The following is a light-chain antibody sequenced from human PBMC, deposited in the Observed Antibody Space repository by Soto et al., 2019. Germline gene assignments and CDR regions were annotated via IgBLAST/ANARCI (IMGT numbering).Light chain of an antibody. CDR1: QTMRSSH. Sequence: EIVLTQSPATLSLSPGDRATLSCRASQTMRSSHLAWYQQKPGQAPRLLIYTASTRTFDVPDRFSGSGSGTDFTITITRLQPEDFAVYYCQHYVNSVTFGGGTRVEIK. CDR3: QHYVNSVT. J-gene: IGKJ4*01. CDR2: TAS. V-gene: IGKV3-20*01.